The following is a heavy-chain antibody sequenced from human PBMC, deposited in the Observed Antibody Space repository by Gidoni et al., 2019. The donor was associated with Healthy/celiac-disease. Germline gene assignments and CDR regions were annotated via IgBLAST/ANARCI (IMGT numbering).Heavy chain of an antibody. J-gene: IGHJ4*02. Sequence: EVQLLESGGGLVQPGGSLRLSCAASGFTFSSYAMSWVRQAPGKGLAWVSAISGSGGSTYYADSVKGRFTISRDNSKNTLYLQMNSLRAEDTAVYYCAKKFTYYYDSSGYWGIDYWGQGTLVTVSS. CDR3: AKKFTYYYDSSGYWGIDY. D-gene: IGHD3-22*01. CDR2: ISGSGGST. V-gene: IGHV3-23*01. CDR1: GFTFSSYA.